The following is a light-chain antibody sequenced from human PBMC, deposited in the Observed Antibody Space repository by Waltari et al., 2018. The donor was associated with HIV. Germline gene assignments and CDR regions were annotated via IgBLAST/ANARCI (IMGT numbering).Light chain of an antibody. CDR1: SSDVGAYDY. CDR3: SSYTTSSTYV. Sequence: QSALTQPASVSGSPGQSITISCTGTSSDVGAYDYVSWYQQHPGKAPKRMISDVNNRPSGVFHRFSGSKSATTASLTISGLQAEDAADYYCSSYTTSSTYVFGTGTKVTVL. J-gene: IGLJ1*01. V-gene: IGLV2-14*03. CDR2: DVN.